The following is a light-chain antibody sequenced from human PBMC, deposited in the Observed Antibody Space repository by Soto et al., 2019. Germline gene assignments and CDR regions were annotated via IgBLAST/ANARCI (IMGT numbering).Light chain of an antibody. CDR3: QQRSTWPLT. CDR2: DAS. J-gene: IGKJ4*01. Sequence: EIVLTQSPGTLSLSPGERATLSCRASQSVSSYLAWYQQKPGQPPRLLIYDASNRATAIPARFSGSGSGTDFTLTISSLEPEDFAVYYCQQRSTWPLTFGGGTKVDIK. V-gene: IGKV3-11*01. CDR1: QSVSSY.